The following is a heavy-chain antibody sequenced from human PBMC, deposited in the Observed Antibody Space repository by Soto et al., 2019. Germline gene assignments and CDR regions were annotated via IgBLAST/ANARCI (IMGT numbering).Heavy chain of an antibody. CDR2: INPSGGST. CDR3: AREGCGGDCYPNWFHP. V-gene: IGHV1-46*01. D-gene: IGHD2-21*02. J-gene: IGHJ5*02. Sequence: QVQLVQSGAEVKKPGASVKVSCKASGYTFTSYYMHWVRQAPGQGLEWMGIINPSGGSTSYAQKFQGRVTMTRDTSTSTVYMELSSLISEDTAVYYCAREGCGGDCYPNWFHPWGQGTLVTVSS. CDR1: GYTFTSYY.